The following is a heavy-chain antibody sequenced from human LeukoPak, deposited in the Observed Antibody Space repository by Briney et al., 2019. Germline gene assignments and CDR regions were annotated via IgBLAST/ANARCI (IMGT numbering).Heavy chain of an antibody. J-gene: IGHJ4*02. Sequence: SQTLSLTCAISGDSVSSNSGAWNWIRQSTSRGLEYLGRTYYRSHWYNDYAPSVKSRISITSDTSKNQLSLQLNSVTPEDAAVYYCARGLYTTGWAFQYWGQGVLVAVSS. CDR3: ARGLYTTGWAFQY. V-gene: IGHV6-1*01. D-gene: IGHD6-19*01. CDR1: GDSVSSNSGA. CDR2: TYYRSHWYN.